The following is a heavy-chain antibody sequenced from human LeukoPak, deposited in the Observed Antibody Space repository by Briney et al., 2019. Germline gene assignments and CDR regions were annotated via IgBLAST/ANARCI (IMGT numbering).Heavy chain of an antibody. CDR1: GYTFTSYD. D-gene: IGHD1-26*01. CDR3: ARGLSSGSSIDY. J-gene: IGHJ4*02. V-gene: IGHV1-8*01. Sequence: ASVKVSCKASGYTFTSYDINWLRQATGQGLEWMGWMNPNSGNTGYAQKFQGRVTMTRNTSISTAYMELSSLRSEDTAVYYCARGLSSGSSIDYWGQGTLVTVSS. CDR2: MNPNSGNT.